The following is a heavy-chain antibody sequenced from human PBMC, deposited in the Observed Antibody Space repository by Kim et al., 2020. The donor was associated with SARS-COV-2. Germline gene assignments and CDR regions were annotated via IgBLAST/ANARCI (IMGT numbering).Heavy chain of an antibody. Sequence: ASVKVSCKASGYTFTSYDINWVRQATGQGLEWMGWMNPNSGNTGYAQKFQGRVTMTRNTSISTAYMELSSLRSEDTAVYYCARGHKGVLRYFDWFPDVWGQGTTVTVSS. V-gene: IGHV1-8*01. D-gene: IGHD3-9*01. J-gene: IGHJ6*02. CDR3: ARGHKGVLRYFDWFPDV. CDR2: MNPNSGNT. CDR1: GYTFTSYD.